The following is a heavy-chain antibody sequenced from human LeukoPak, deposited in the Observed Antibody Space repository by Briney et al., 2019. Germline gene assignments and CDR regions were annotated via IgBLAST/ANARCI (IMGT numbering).Heavy chain of an antibody. V-gene: IGHV3-48*03. CDR1: GFTFSSYE. J-gene: IGHJ4*02. CDR3: AGGYGSGSYSCDY. D-gene: IGHD3-10*01. CDR2: ISSSGSTI. Sequence: PGGSLRLSCAASGFTFSSYEMNWVRQAPGKGLEWVSYISSSGSTIYYADSVKGRFTISRDNAKNSLYLQMNSLRAEDTAVYYCAGGYGSGSYSCDYWGQGTLVTVSS.